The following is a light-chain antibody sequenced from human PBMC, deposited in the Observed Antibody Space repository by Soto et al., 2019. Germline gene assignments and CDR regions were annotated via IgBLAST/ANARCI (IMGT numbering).Light chain of an antibody. V-gene: IGKV1-5*03. CDR2: KAS. CDR3: QQYNSYSLFT. J-gene: IGKJ3*01. Sequence: DIQMTQSPSTLSASVGDRVTITCRASQSISSWLAWYQQKPGKAPKLLIYKASSLESGLPSRFSGSGSGTEFTLTISSLQPDDFATYYCQQYNSYSLFTFGPGTKVDIK. CDR1: QSISSW.